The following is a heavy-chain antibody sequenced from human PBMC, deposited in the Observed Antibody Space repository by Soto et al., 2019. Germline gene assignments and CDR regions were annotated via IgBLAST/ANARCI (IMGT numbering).Heavy chain of an antibody. CDR2: IYSSGIT. CDR3: AKTRKRRTQPVNVDY. V-gene: IGHV4-30-4*01. Sequence: PSETLSLTCTVSGAPIGTDYFFWSWIRQPPGKGLEWIGYIYSSGITYSSPSLDSRVAMSQDTSKNQFSLNLRSVTTADTAVYYCAKTRKRRTQPVNVDYWGQGTLVTVSS. CDR1: GAPIGTDYFF. J-gene: IGHJ4*02.